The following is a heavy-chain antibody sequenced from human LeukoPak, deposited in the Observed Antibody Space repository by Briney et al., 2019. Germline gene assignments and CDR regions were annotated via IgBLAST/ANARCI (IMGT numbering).Heavy chain of an antibody. D-gene: IGHD5-18*01. J-gene: IGHJ1*01. CDR2: INAGNGNT. CDR3: ARQGQIRSAEYFQH. V-gene: IGHV1-3*01. Sequence: VASVKVSCKASGYTFTSYAMHWVRQAPGQRLEWMGWINAGNGNTKYSQKFQGRVTITRDTSASTAYMELSSLGSEDTAVYYCARQGQIRSAEYFQHWGQGTLVTVSS. CDR1: GYTFTSYA.